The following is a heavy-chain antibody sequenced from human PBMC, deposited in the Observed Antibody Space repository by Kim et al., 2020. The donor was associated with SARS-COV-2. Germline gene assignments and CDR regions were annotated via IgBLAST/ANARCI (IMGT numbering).Heavy chain of an antibody. J-gene: IGHJ4*02. D-gene: IGHD2-2*01. CDR2: ISYDGSNK. Sequence: GGSLRLSCAASGFTFSSYGMHWVRQAPGKGLEWVAVISYDGSNKYYADSVKGRFTISRDNSKNTLYLQMNSLRAEDTAVYYCAKVLWEYQLLFVGYWGQGTLVTVSS. CDR1: GFTFSSYG. V-gene: IGHV3-30*18. CDR3: AKVLWEYQLLFVGY.